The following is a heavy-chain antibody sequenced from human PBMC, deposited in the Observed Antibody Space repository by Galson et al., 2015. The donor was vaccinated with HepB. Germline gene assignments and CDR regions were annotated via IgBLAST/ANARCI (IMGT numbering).Heavy chain of an antibody. Sequence: SVKVSCKATGYTFTNYGFTWVRQAQGQGLEWMGWISTYNGNRKHGDRFQGRVTMTTDTSTTTAYLELKSLRSDDTAVYYCARLVSGRPTNWGQGTLVTVSS. CDR1: GYTFTNYG. D-gene: IGHD1-26*01. CDR2: ISTYNGNR. J-gene: IGHJ4*02. CDR3: ARLVSGRPTN. V-gene: IGHV1-18*01.